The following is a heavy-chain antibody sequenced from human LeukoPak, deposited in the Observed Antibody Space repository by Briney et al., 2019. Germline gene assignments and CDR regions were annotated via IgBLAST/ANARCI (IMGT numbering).Heavy chain of an antibody. Sequence: GGSLRLSCVASGFTFSSYWMHWVRQAPGKGLVWVSHINSDGSSTSYADSVKGRFTISRDNSKNTLYLQMNSLRAEDTAVYCCAKDAPLKQWLASGYWGQGTLVTVSS. CDR2: INSDGSST. V-gene: IGHV3-74*01. D-gene: IGHD6-19*01. J-gene: IGHJ4*02. CDR1: GFTFSSYW. CDR3: AKDAPLKQWLASGY.